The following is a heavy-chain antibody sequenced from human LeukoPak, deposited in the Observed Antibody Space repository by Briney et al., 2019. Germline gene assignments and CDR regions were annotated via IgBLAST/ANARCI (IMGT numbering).Heavy chain of an antibody. CDR2: IYSGGST. V-gene: IGHV3-66*01. Sequence: GGSLRLSCAASGFTVSNNYMSWVRQAPGKGLEWVSIIYSGGSTYYAGSVKGRFTISRDNSKNTLYLQMNSLRAEDTAVYYCARGNYDSSGYYYSAFDYWGQGTLVTVSS. CDR3: ARGNYDSSGYYYSAFDY. D-gene: IGHD3-22*01. J-gene: IGHJ4*02. CDR1: GFTVSNNY.